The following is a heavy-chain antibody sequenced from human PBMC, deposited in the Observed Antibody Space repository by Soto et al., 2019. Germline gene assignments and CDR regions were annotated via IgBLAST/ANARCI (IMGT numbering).Heavy chain of an antibody. D-gene: IGHD2-21*02. CDR2: MYNTGST. J-gene: IGHJ6*02. Sequence: SETLSLTCTVSGGSINNYYWSWIRQPPGKGLEWIGYMYNTGSTVYNPPFKSRVTISVDTSKNQFSLKLNSVTAADTAVYYCARDLWGYCGTDCYPLDVWGQGTTVTVSS. CDR1: GGSINNYY. V-gene: IGHV4-59*01. CDR3: ARDLWGYCGTDCYPLDV.